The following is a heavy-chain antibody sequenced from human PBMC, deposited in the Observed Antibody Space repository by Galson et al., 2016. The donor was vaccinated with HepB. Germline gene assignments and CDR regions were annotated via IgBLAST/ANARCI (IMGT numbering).Heavy chain of an antibody. V-gene: IGHV3-23*01. CDR1: GFTFRNFA. D-gene: IGHD6-13*01. J-gene: IGHJ4*02. CDR3: AKDRGYTSSCLDF. Sequence: SLRLSCAASGFTFRNFAMTWVRQAPGKGLEWVSTIGTSDETTYHADSVRGRFTISRDNSKITLYLQMNSLRVEDTAVYYCAKDRGYTSSCLDFWGQGTLVTVSS. CDR2: IGTSDETT.